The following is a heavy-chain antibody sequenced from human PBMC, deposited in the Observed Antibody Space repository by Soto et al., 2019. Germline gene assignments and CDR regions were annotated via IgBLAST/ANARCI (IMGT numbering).Heavy chain of an antibody. CDR2: IGGSGHTT. V-gene: IGHV3-23*01. CDR1: GFSFSTYG. Sequence: EVQLLESGGGLVQPGGSLRLSCVASGFSFSTYGMIWVRQAPGKGLEWVSAIGGSGHTTYYADSVKGRFTISRDNSQNTVYLQMNSLRAEDTALYYCVKLRESASDYWGQGTLVTVSS. J-gene: IGHJ4*02. CDR3: VKLRESASDY.